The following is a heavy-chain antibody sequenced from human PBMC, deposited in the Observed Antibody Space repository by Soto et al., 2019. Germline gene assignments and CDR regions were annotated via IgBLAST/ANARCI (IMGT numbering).Heavy chain of an antibody. Sequence: QVQLVQSGAEVKKPGASVKVSCKASGYTFTSYDITWVRQATGQGLEWMGWMNPNSGNTGYAQKFQGRVTMTRNTSISTAYKELSSLRAEDTAVYHCAREKTSYGMDVWGQGTTVTVSS. V-gene: IGHV1-8*01. J-gene: IGHJ6*02. CDR1: GYTFTSYD. CDR3: AREKTSYGMDV. CDR2: MNPNSGNT.